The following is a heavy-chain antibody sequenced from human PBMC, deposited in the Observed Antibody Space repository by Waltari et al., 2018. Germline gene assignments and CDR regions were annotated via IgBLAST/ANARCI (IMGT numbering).Heavy chain of an antibody. J-gene: IGHJ5*02. CDR1: GDSVSSAFL. D-gene: IGHD2-15*01. Sequence: QLQLQESGPGLVKPSGTLSVNCAVSGDSVSSAFLWNWVRQSPQKGLEWIGQVHGTGRTNYNPSFASRVTVSLDTSKNLFSLKVTSATAADTAVYYCARDRGRGLYLDTWGPGTLVTVSP. V-gene: IGHV4-4*02. CDR3: ARDRGRGLYLDT. CDR2: VHGTGRT.